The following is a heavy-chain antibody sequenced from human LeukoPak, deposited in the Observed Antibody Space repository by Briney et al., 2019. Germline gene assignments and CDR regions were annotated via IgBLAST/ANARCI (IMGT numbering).Heavy chain of an antibody. V-gene: IGHV4-39*01. CDR3: ARQGDGGYTYCNFDS. Sequence: SETLSLTCTVSGGSISSSGYYWGWIRQPPGKGLEWIGSIYYSGATYYSPSLKSRVTISLDTSENQFSLKLTSVTAAAPAVYYCARQGDGGYTYCNFDSWGQGTLVTVSP. CDR2: IYYSGAT. D-gene: IGHD2-15*01. J-gene: IGHJ4*02. CDR1: GGSISSSGYY.